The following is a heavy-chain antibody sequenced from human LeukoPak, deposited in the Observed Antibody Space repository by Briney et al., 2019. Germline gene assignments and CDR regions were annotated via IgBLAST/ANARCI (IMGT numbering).Heavy chain of an antibody. V-gene: IGHV4-59*12. CDR1: GDFISTYY. J-gene: IGHJ4*02. CDR3: ARALPYSSSSPDHYFDY. Sequence: SETLSLTCTVSGDFISTYYWSWIRQPPGKGLEWIGYVYYTGSTNYNPSLKGRVTISVDTSKNQFSLKLSSVTAADTAVYFCARALPYSSSSPDHYFDYWGQGTLVTVSS. CDR2: VYYTGST. D-gene: IGHD6-6*01.